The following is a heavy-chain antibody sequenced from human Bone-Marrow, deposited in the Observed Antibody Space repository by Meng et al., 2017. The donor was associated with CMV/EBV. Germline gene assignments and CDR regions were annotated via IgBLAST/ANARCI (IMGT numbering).Heavy chain of an antibody. Sequence: SETLSLTCAISGDSVSSNSAAWNWIRQSPSRGLEWLGRTYYRSKWYNDYAVSVKSRITINPDTSKNQFSLQLNSVTAADTAVYYCASSRWSGYYINYYYGMDVWGQGTTVTVSS. D-gene: IGHD3-3*01. CDR3: ASSRWSGYYINYYYGMDV. CDR2: TYYRSKWYN. V-gene: IGHV6-1*01. CDR1: GDSVSSNSAA. J-gene: IGHJ6*02.